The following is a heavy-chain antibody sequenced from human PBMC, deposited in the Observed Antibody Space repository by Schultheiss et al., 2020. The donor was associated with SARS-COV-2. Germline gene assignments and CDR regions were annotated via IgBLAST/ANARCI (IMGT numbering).Heavy chain of an antibody. Sequence: GGSLRLSCAASGFTFSSYDMHWVRQATGKGLEWVSAIGTAGDTYYPGSVKGRFTISRENAKNSLYLQMNSLRAGDTTVYYCARVKWELPPDYYYYGMDVWGQGTTVTVSS. CDR1: GFTFSSYD. J-gene: IGHJ6*02. CDR3: ARVKWELPPDYYYYGMDV. V-gene: IGHV3-13*01. D-gene: IGHD1-26*01. CDR2: IGTAGDT.